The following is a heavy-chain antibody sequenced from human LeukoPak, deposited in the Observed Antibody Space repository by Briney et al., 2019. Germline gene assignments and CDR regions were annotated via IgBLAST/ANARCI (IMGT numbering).Heavy chain of an antibody. V-gene: IGHV3-74*01. CDR2: INSDGSST. J-gene: IGHJ4*02. CDR3: GRDGYYYDSSGYVNY. D-gene: IGHD3-22*01. CDR1: GFTFSSYW. Sequence: GGSLRLSCAASGFTFSSYWMHWVRQAPGKGLVWVARINSDGSSTSYADSVKGRFTISRDNAKNTLYLQMNSLRVEDTAVYFCGRDGYYYDSSGYVNYWGQGTLVTVSP.